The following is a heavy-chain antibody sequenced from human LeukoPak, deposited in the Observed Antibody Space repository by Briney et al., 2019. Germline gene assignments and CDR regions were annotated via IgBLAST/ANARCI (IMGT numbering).Heavy chain of an antibody. CDR2: ISYDGSNK. V-gene: IGHV3-30*18. Sequence: GGSLGLSCAASGFTFSSYGMHWVRQAPGKGLEWVAVISYDGSNKYYADSVKGRFTISRDNSKNTLYLQMNSLRAEDTAVYYCAKDSCSSTSCRFDYWGQGTLVTVSS. D-gene: IGHD2-2*01. CDR3: AKDSCSSTSCRFDY. J-gene: IGHJ4*02. CDR1: GFTFSSYG.